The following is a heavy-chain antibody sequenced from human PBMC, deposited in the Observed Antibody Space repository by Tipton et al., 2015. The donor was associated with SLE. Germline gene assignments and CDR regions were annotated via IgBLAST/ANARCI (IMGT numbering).Heavy chain of an antibody. J-gene: IGHJ4*02. V-gene: IGHV3-53*01. D-gene: IGHD6-13*01. CDR1: GFSVSSNY. CDR2: IYSGGST. CDR3: ARVTRSSSFDY. Sequence: SLRLSCAASGFSVSSNYMSWVRQAPGKGLEWVSVIYSGGSTYYADSVKGRFTISRDNSKNTLYLQMNSLRAEDTAVYYCARVTRSSSFDYWGQGTLVTVSS.